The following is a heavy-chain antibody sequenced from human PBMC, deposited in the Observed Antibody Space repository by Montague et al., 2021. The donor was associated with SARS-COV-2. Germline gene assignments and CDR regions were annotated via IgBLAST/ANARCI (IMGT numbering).Heavy chain of an antibody. V-gene: IGHV3-21*01. J-gene: IGHJ4*02. CDR3: VRDLDGDYRVFEY. CDR2: ITSTGEYI. D-gene: IGHD3-3*01. Sequence: SLRLSCATSGFIFSAYNMNWVRQAPGKGLEWVSSITSTGEYIYYADSMKGRFTMSRDNANNSLFLQLESLRVEDTVVYYCVRDLDGDYRVFEYWGQGTLVTVSS. CDR1: GFIFSAYN.